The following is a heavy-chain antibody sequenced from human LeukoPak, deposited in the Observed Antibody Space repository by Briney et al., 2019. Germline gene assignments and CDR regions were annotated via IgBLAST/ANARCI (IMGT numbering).Heavy chain of an antibody. V-gene: IGHV3-23*01. D-gene: IGHD2-2*02. CDR1: GFTISSYA. Sequence: GGSLRLSCAASGFTISSYAMSWVRQAPGKGLEWVSAISGSGGSTYYADSVKGRFTISRDNSKNTLYLQMKSLRAEDTAVYYCAKFTGVYCSSTSCYKDYYYYGMDVWGQGTTVTVSS. CDR2: ISGSGGST. CDR3: AKFTGVYCSSTSCYKDYYYYGMDV. J-gene: IGHJ6*02.